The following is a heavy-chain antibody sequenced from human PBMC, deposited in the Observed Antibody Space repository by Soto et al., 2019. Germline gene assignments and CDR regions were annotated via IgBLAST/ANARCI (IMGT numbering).Heavy chain of an antibody. Sequence: SETLSLTCTVSGDSIGSGDNSWSWIRQPPGQGLQWIGYIFRSGSSFSNPSLRSRVTLSVDTSKNQFSLRLSTVTAADTALYYCARGLGYCRTTTGAEDWFDPWGPGTLVTVSS. D-gene: IGHD2-15*01. J-gene: IGHJ5*02. V-gene: IGHV4-30-2*01. CDR1: GDSIGSGDNS. CDR3: ARGLGYCRTTTGAEDWFDP. CDR2: IFRSGSS.